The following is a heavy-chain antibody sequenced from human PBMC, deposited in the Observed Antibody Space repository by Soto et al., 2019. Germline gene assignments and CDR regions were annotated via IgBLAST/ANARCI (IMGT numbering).Heavy chain of an antibody. V-gene: IGHV3-30-3*01. J-gene: IGHJ4*02. CDR1: GFTFSSYA. Sequence: QVQLVESGGGVVQPGRSLRLSCAASGFTFSSYAMHWVRQAPGKGLEWVAVISYDGSNKYYAESVKGRFTISRDNSKNTLYLQMNSLRAEDTAVYYCARDRYSSGWYTLYYFDYWGQGTLVTVSS. CDR3: ARDRYSSGWYTLYYFDY. D-gene: IGHD6-19*01. CDR2: ISYDGSNK.